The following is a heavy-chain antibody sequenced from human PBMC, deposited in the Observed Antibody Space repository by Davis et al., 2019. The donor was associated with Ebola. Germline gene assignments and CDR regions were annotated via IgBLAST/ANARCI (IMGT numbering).Heavy chain of an antibody. J-gene: IGHJ5*01. D-gene: IGHD2/OR15-2a*01. Sequence: SESLSLSCGVSGGSFSDYFWSWIRQPPEKGLEWIGETSHHNGDTNYNPSLRSRVAISVDSSKNQFSLRIDSVTAADTATYYCARTTKTNIEDSGLGYNSFDSWGQGILVSVSS. CDR1: GGSFSDYF. V-gene: IGHV4-34*01. CDR3: ARTTKTNIEDSGLGYNSFDS. CDR2: TSHHNGDT.